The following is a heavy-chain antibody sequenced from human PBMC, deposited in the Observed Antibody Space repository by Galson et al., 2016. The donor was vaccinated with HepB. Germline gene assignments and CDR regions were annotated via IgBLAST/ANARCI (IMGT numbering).Heavy chain of an antibody. V-gene: IGHV3-33*02. D-gene: IGHD2-2*01. J-gene: IGHJ4*02. CDR1: GISFRTNA. CDR3: ARDTDTSSNRRHL. Sequence: SLRLSFAASGISFRTNAMNRVRQAPGKGLEWVAVIWYDGSKKYSADSVQGRFTISRDISTNTLFLQLHSLRTEDTAPYYCARDTDTSSNRRHLWGRGTLVTVSP. CDR2: IWYDGSKK.